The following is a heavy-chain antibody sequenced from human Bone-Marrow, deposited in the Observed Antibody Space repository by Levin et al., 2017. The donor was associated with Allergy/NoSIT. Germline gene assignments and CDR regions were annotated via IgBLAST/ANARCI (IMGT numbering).Heavy chain of an antibody. J-gene: IGHJ6*02. CDR1: GFTFNSYF. CDR3: GSDHGWDMTSQTPAGYYYGMDV. Sequence: GESLKISCAASGFTFNSYFMDWVRQAPGKGLEWVSSISSSSSYTYYADSVKGRFSISRDNAKSSLYLQMNSLSSEDTAVYFWGSDHGWDMTSQTPAGYYYGMDVWGHGTTVTVTS. CDR2: ISSSSSYT. V-gene: IGHV3-21*01. D-gene: IGHD6-19*01.